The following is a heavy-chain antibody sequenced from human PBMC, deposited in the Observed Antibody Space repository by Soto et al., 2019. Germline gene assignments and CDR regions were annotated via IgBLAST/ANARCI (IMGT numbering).Heavy chain of an antibody. CDR1: GFTFSSYD. V-gene: IGHV3-13*01. J-gene: IGHJ3*02. CDR2: IGTAGDT. CDR3: ARGPTEYCSGGSCYRDGAFDI. Sequence: EVQLVESGGGLVQPGGSLRLSCAASGFTFSSYDMHWVRQATGKGLEWVSAIGTAGDTYYPGSVKGRFTISRENAKNSLYLQMNSLRAGDTAVYYWARGPTEYCSGGSCYRDGAFDIGGQGTMVTVAS. D-gene: IGHD2-15*01.